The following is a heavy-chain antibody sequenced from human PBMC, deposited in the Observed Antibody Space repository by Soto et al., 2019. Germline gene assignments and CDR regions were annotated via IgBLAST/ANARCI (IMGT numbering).Heavy chain of an antibody. CDR1: GGSISSGDYY. Sequence: QVQLQESGPGLVKPSQTLSLTCTVSGGSISSGDYYWSWIRQPPGKGLEWIGYSYYSGYTYYNPSLKSRVTISVDTSKNQFSLKLSSVTAADTAVYYCARGCNGYHILTGFSLHYWGQGTLVTVSS. D-gene: IGHD3-9*01. CDR3: ARGCNGYHILTGFSLHY. CDR2: SYYSGYT. J-gene: IGHJ4*02. V-gene: IGHV4-30-4*01.